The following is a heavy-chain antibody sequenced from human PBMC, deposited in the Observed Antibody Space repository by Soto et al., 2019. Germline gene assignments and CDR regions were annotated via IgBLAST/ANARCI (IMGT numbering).Heavy chain of an antibody. D-gene: IGHD1-1*01. V-gene: IGHV4-4*02. CDR3: ASSLEYNWFDP. CDR1: GGSISSSNW. CDR2: IYHSGST. Sequence: TLSLTCAVSGGSISSSNWWSWVRQPPGKGLEWIGEIYHSGSTNYNPSLKSRVTMSVDKSKNQFSLRLNSVTAADTAVYYCASSLEYNWFDPWGQGTLVTVSS. J-gene: IGHJ5*02.